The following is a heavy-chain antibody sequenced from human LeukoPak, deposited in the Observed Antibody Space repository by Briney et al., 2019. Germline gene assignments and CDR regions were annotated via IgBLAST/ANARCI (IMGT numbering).Heavy chain of an antibody. CDR1: GGSISSYY. V-gene: IGHV4-4*07. D-gene: IGHD3-22*01. CDR3: AREYSSGYYDAFDI. Sequence: SETLSLTCTVVGGSISSYYWSWIRQPAGKGLEWIGRIYTSGSTNYNPSLKSRVTMSVDTSKNQFSLKLSSMTAADTAVYYSAREYSSGYYDAFDIWGQGTMVTVSS. J-gene: IGHJ3*02. CDR2: IYTSGST.